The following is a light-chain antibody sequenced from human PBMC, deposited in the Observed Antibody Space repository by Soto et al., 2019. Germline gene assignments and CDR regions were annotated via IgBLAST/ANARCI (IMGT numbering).Light chain of an antibody. V-gene: IGKV1-27*01. J-gene: IGKJ2*01. CDR1: QGITNY. Sequence: DFQMTQSPSSLSASVGDRVTISCRASQGITNYLAWYQQKRGKAPTLLIYAASTLQPGVPFRFSGSGSGTDFTLTISSLQPEDVATYYGQKYNSAPYTFGQGTKVEIK. CDR2: AAS. CDR3: QKYNSAPYT.